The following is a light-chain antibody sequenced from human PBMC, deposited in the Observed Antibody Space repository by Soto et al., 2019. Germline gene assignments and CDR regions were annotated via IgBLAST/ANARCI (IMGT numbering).Light chain of an antibody. CDR3: QQYDSSPYT. J-gene: IGKJ2*01. V-gene: IGKV3-20*01. CDR1: QSVGSGF. CDR2: VAS. Sequence: EIVLTQSPGTLSLSPGERATLSCRASQSVGSGFLAWYQQKPGQAPRLLIYVASSRATGIPDRFKGSGSGTDFTLTISRLEPEDFAVYYCQQYDSSPYTFGQGTKLEIK.